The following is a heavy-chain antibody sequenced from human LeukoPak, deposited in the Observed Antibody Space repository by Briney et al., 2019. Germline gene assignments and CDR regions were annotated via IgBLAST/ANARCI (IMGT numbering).Heavy chain of an antibody. Sequence: PGGSLRLSCAASGFTFSSYGMHWVRQAPGKGLEWMAVIWYDGSNKYYADSVKGRYTISRDNSKNTLYLQINSLRAEDTAVYYCARGVPTAMVLRNYYGMDVWGQGTTVTVSS. V-gene: IGHV3-33*01. CDR2: IWYDGSNK. J-gene: IGHJ6*02. D-gene: IGHD5-18*01. CDR3: ARGVPTAMVLRNYYGMDV. CDR1: GFTFSSYG.